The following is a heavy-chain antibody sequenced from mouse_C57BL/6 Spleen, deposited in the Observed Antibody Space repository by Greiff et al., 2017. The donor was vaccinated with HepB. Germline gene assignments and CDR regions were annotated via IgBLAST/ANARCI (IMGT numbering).Heavy chain of an antibody. V-gene: IGHV5-4*01. CDR3: ARDGGYYFDY. Sequence: VKLVESGGGLVKPGGSLKLSCAASGFTFCSYAMSWVRQTPVKRLEWVATISDGGSYTYYPDNVKGRFTISRDNAKNNLYLQMNHLKSEDTAMYYCARDGGYYFDYWGQGTTLTVSS. J-gene: IGHJ2*01. CDR1: GFTFCSYA. CDR2: ISDGGSYT.